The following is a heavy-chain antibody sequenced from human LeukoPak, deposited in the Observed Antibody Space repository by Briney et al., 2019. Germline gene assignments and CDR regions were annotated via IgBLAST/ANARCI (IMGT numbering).Heavy chain of an antibody. CDR3: AKDPADMTAY. D-gene: IGHD2-15*01. V-gene: IGHV3-48*01. CDR1: GFTFSSFS. CDR2: ISNSGSDI. J-gene: IGHJ4*02. Sequence: TGGSLRLSCAASGFTFSSFSMNWVRQAPGKGLEWISYISNSGSDISYADSVKGRFTISRDNSKNTLYLQMNSLRAEDTAVYFCAKDPADMTAYWGQGTLVTVSS.